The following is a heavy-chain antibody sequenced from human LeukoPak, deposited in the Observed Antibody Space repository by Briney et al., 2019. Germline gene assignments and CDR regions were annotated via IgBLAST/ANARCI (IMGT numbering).Heavy chain of an antibody. CDR3: AKASLTWGIAVAGADY. CDR2: ISYDGSNK. J-gene: IGHJ4*02. V-gene: IGHV3-30*18. D-gene: IGHD6-19*01. CDR1: GFTFSSYG. Sequence: GRSLRLSCAASGFTFSSYGMHWVRQAPGKGLEWVAVISYDGSNKYYADSVKGRFTISRDNSKNTLYLQMNSLRAEDTAVYYCAKASLTWGIAVAGADYWGQGTLVTVSS.